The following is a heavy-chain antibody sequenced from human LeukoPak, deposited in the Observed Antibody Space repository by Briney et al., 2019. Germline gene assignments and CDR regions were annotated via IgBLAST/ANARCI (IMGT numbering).Heavy chain of an antibody. J-gene: IGHJ4*02. CDR3: AKFGYYHDTSTYGFDF. D-gene: IGHD3-22*01. Sequence: GGSLRLSCAASGFTFSDYYMSWIRQAPGKGLEWVSYISSSGSTIYYADSVKGRFTISRDNAKNSLYLQMNSLTTEDTALYYCAKFGYYHDTSTYGFDFWGRGTLVTVSS. CDR2: ISSSGSTI. CDR1: GFTFSDYY. V-gene: IGHV3-11*01.